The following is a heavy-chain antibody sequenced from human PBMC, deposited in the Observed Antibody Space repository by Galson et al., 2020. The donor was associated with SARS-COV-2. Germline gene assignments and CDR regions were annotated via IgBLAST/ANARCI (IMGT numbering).Heavy chain of an antibody. V-gene: IGHV3-23*01. J-gene: IGHJ3*02. D-gene: IGHD2-2*03. Sequence: GGSLRLSCAASGFTFNNYAMSWVRQAPGKGLEWVSAISGSGDNAYYADSVKGRFTISRDNSENTLYLQMDSLRAEDTAVYYCAKDGYCSSTSCYAGGLDIWGQGAIVTVSS. CDR1: GFTFNNYA. CDR2: ISGSGDNA. CDR3: AKDGYCSSTSCYAGGLDI.